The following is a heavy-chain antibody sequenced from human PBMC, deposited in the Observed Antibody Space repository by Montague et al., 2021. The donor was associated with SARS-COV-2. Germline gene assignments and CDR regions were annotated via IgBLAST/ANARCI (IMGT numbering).Heavy chain of an antibody. D-gene: IGHD3-16*01. Sequence: SLRLSCAASGFTVSSNYMSWVRQAPGKGLEWVSVIYSGGSTYYADSVKGRFTISGHNSKNTLYLQMNSLRAEDTAVYYCARGDDDYVWGSLGPFDPWGQGTLVTVSS. CDR2: IYSGGST. V-gene: IGHV3-53*04. J-gene: IGHJ5*02. CDR1: GFTVSSNY. CDR3: ARGDDDYVWGSLGPFDP.